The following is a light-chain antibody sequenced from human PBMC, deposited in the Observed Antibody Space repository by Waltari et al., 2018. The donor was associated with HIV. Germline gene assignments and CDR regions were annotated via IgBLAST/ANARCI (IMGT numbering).Light chain of an antibody. CDR1: NIGSKG. Sequence: SYVLTQPPSVSMAPGKTARITCGGYNIGSKGWHWYQQKPGQAPVLVIYDDSDRPSGIPERFSGSNSGNTATLTISRVEAGDEADYYCQVWDSGIVVFGGGTKVTVL. CDR3: QVWDSGIVV. J-gene: IGLJ2*01. CDR2: DDS. V-gene: IGLV3-21*04.